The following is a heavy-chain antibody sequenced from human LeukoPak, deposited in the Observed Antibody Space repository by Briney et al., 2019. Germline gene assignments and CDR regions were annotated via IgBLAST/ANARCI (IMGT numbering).Heavy chain of an antibody. J-gene: IGHJ6*02. CDR3: AKGLFRSVYYGMDV. CDR1: GFTFSSYG. CDR2: ISYDGSNK. V-gene: IGHV3-30*18. D-gene: IGHD3-22*01. Sequence: GGSLRLSCAASGFTFSSYGMHWVRQAPGKGLEWVAVISYDGSNKYYADSVKGRFTISRDNSKNTLYPQMNSLRAEDTAVYHCAKGLFRSVYYGMDVWGQGTTVTVSS.